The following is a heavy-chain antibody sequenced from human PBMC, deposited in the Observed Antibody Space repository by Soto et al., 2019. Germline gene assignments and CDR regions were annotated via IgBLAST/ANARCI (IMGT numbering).Heavy chain of an antibody. CDR1: GGSINSYY. D-gene: IGHD1-1*01. V-gene: IGHV4-59*01. J-gene: IGHJ6*02. Sequence: SETLSLTCTVSGGSINSYYWSWIRQPPGKGLEWIGYIYSTGSTNYNPSLKSRVTMSVDTSKNHFSLKLSSVTAADTAVYYCARDKEEAGTNYSYGMDVWGRGTTV. CDR2: IYSTGST. CDR3: ARDKEEAGTNYSYGMDV.